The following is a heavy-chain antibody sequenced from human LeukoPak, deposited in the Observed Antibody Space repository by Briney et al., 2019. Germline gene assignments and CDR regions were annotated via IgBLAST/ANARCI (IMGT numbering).Heavy chain of an antibody. V-gene: IGHV1-2*02. CDR3: ARPYCSGGSCHDYFDY. J-gene: IGHJ4*02. Sequence: ASVKVSCKASGYTFTGYYMRWVRQAPGQGLEWVGWINPYSGGTKYAQKFQGRVTMTRDTSINTAYMELRRLKSDDTAVYYCARPYCSGGSCHDYFDYWGQGTLVTVSS. D-gene: IGHD2-15*01. CDR2: INPYSGGT. CDR1: GYTFTGYY.